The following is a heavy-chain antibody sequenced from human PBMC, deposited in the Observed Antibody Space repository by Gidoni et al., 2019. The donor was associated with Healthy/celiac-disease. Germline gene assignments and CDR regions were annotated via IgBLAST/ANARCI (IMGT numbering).Heavy chain of an antibody. J-gene: IGHJ5*02. D-gene: IGHD4-17*01. CDR1: GGSISSSSYY. V-gene: IGHV4-39*01. Sequence: QLQLQESRPGLVTPSETLSLTCTFSGGSISSSSYYWGWIRQPPGKGLEWIGSIYYSGSTYYNPSLKSRVTISVDTSKNQFSLKLSSVTAADTAVYYCARLSTVTGWFDPWGQGTLVTVSS. CDR3: ARLSTVTGWFDP. CDR2: IYYSGST.